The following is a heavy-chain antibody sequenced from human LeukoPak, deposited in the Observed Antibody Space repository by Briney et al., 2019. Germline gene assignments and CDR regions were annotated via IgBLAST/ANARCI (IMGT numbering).Heavy chain of an antibody. CDR3: ARENMYCYGSGSHYDY. CDR1: GFTFDDYG. D-gene: IGHD3-10*01. CDR2: INWNGGST. Sequence: GGSLRLSCAASGFTFDDYGMSWVRQAPGKGLEWVSGINWNGGSTGYADSVKGRFTISRDNAKNSLYLQMNSLRAEDTALYYCARENMYCYGSGSHYDYWGQGTLVTVSS. J-gene: IGHJ4*02. V-gene: IGHV3-20*04.